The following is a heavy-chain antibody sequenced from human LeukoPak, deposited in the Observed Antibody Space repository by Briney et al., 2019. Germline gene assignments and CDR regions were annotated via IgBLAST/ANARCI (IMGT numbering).Heavy chain of an antibody. D-gene: IGHD6-19*01. CDR1: GFTFSDYY. CDR2: ISSSGSTI. CDR3: AKPDLVAGTGYGYYYYYGMDV. V-gene: IGHV3-11*01. J-gene: IGHJ6*02. Sequence: GGSLRLSCAASGFTFSDYYMSWIRQAPGKGLEWVSYISSSGSTIYYADSVKGRFTISRDNSKNTLYLQMNSLRAEDTAVYYCAKPDLVAGTGYGYYYYYGMDVWGQGTTVTVSS.